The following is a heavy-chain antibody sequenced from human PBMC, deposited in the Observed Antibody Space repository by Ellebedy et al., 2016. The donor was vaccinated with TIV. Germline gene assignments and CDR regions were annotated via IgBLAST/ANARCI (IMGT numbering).Heavy chain of an antibody. J-gene: IGHJ4*02. CDR2: IYPGDSDT. V-gene: IGHV5-51*01. CDR3: ARGDRGSGWYWDK. Sequence: GESLKISCKGSGYSFISYWIGWVRQMPGKGLEWMGYIYPGDSDTRYSPSFQGQVTISVDKSISTAYLQWSSLKASDNAIYYCARGDRGSGWYWDKWGQGTLVTVSS. CDR1: GYSFISYW. D-gene: IGHD6-19*01.